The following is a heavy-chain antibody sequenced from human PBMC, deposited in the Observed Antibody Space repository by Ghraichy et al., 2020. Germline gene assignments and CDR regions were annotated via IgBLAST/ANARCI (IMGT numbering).Heavy chain of an antibody. CDR3: ARGRGYCSGGSCYPYYYYGMDV. Sequence: SETLSLTCAVYGGSFSGYYWSWIRQPPGKGLEWIGEINHSGSTNYNPSLKSRVTISVDTSKNQFSLKLSSVTAADTAVYYCARGRGYCSGGSCYPYYYYGMDVWGQGTTVTVSS. D-gene: IGHD2-15*01. J-gene: IGHJ6*02. CDR2: INHSGST. CDR1: GGSFSGYY. V-gene: IGHV4-34*01.